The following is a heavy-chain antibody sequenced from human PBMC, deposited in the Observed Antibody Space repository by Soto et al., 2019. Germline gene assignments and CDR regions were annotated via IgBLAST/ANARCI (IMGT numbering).Heavy chain of an antibody. CDR3: ARRGSGSYYDY. J-gene: IGHJ4*02. CDR2: ISGSGDST. D-gene: IGHD1-26*01. CDR1: GFTFSNYS. V-gene: IGHV3-23*01. Sequence: GGSLRLSCAASGFTFSNYSINWVRQAPVKGLEWVSVISGSGDSTYHADSVKGRFTISRDNSKNTLYLQLNSLRAEDTAVYYCARRGSGSYYDYWGQGTLVTVSS.